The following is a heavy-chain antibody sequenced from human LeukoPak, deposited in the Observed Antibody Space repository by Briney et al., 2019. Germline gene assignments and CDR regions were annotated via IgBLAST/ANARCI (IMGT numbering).Heavy chain of an antibody. V-gene: IGHV3-30*04. D-gene: IGHD5-18*01. Sequence: GGSLRLSCAASGFTFSSYAMHWVCQAPGKGLEWVAVISYDGSNKYYADSVKGRFTISRDNSKNTLYLQMNSLRAEDTAVYYCASGIQLWSWFDYWGQGTLVTVSS. CDR1: GFTFSSYA. CDR2: ISYDGSNK. CDR3: ASGIQLWSWFDY. J-gene: IGHJ4*02.